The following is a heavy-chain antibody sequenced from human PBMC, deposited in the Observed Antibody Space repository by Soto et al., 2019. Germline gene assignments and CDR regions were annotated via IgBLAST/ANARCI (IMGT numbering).Heavy chain of an antibody. CDR1: GYSFTSYW. Sequence: PGESLKISCKGSGYSFTSYWIGWVRPMPGKGLEWMGIIYPGDSDTRYSPSFQGQVTISADKSISTAYLQWSSLKASDTAMYYCARPTWEDGYNSGFDYWGQGTLVTVSS. V-gene: IGHV5-51*01. J-gene: IGHJ4*02. D-gene: IGHD5-12*01. CDR2: IYPGDSDT. CDR3: ARPTWEDGYNSGFDY.